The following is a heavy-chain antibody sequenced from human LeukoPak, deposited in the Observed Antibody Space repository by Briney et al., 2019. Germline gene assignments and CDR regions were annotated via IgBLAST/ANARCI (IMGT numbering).Heavy chain of an antibody. V-gene: IGHV3-23*01. J-gene: IGHJ4*02. D-gene: IGHD1-26*01. CDR2: ITGNGGST. Sequence: GGALRLSCAASGFTFRTYAMTWVRQAPGKGLEWVSSITGNGGSTYYADSVKGRFSISRDNSKNTLYLQMGIRRAEDTAVYLCARDSGSYLQPTEYWGQGTLVTVSS. CDR3: ARDSGSYLQPTEY. CDR1: GFTFRTYA.